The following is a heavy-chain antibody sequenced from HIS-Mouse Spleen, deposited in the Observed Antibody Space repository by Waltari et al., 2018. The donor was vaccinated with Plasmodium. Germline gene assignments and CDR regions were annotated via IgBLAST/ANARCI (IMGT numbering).Heavy chain of an antibody. CDR2: RKQDGSEK. CDR1: GFTFSSYW. Sequence: EVQLVESGGGLVQPGGSLRLSCAASGFTFSSYWMGWVRQAPGKGLEWGANRKQDGSEKYYVDYVKGRFTISRDNAKNSLYLQMNSLRAEDTAVYYCASSWYWYFDLWGRGTLVTVSS. V-gene: IGHV3-7*01. J-gene: IGHJ2*01. CDR3: ASSWYWYFDL. D-gene: IGHD6-13*01.